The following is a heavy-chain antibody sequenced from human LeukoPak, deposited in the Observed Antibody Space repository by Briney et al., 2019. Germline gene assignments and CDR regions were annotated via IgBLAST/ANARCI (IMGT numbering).Heavy chain of an antibody. J-gene: IGHJ1*01. Sequence: GGSLRLSCTASGVTFGDYAMSWVRQAPGKGLEWVGFIRNKAHGGTTEYAASVKGRFTISRDDSKNIAYLQMNSLKTEDTAVYYCAKLIATDYSSGWFYFQHWGQGTLVTVSS. CDR2: IRNKAHGGTT. CDR1: GVTFGDYA. V-gene: IGHV3-49*04. CDR3: AKLIATDYSSGWFYFQH. D-gene: IGHD6-19*01.